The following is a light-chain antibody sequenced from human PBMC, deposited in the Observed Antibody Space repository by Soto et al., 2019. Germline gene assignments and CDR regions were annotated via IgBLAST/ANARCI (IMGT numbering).Light chain of an antibody. V-gene: IGKV3-15*01. CDR2: GAY. CDR1: QSVSSK. CDR3: QQYNKWPPIT. Sequence: EIVMTQSPATLSVSPGDSATLSCRASQSVSSKLAWYQQKPCQPPRLLIFGAYTSATGIPATFSGSGSGTEFTLTISSLQSEDFAVYYCQQYNKWPPITCGQGTRLEIK. J-gene: IGKJ5*01.